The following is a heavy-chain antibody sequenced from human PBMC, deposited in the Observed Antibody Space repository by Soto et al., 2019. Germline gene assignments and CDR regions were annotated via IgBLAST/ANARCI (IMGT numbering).Heavy chain of an antibody. V-gene: IGHV3-9*01. CDR1: GFSFDDYA. J-gene: IGHJ3*02. Sequence: EVQLVESGGGLVQPGRSLRLSCAASGFSFDDYAMHWVRQAPGKGLEWVTGISWNSGTIGYADSVKGRFTISRDNAKNSLYLQMNSLRAEDTALYYCARGYRNRGLVIVVVNDAFDIWGQGTMVTVSS. CDR3: ARGYRNRGLVIVVVNDAFDI. CDR2: ISWNSGTI. D-gene: IGHD3-22*01.